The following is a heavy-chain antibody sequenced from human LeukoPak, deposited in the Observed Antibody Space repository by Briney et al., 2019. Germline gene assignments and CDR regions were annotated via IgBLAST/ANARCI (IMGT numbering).Heavy chain of an antibody. CDR1: GFTVSSNY. CDR2: IYRGGST. V-gene: IGHV3-66*02. Sequence: GGSLRLSCAASGFTVSSNYMSWVRQAPWKGLEWVSVIYRGGSTYYADSVKGRFTISRDNSENTLYLQMSSLRAEDTAVYYCARGLGDWGRVDYWGQGTLVTVSS. J-gene: IGHJ4*02. CDR3: ARGLGDWGRVDY. D-gene: IGHD2-21*02.